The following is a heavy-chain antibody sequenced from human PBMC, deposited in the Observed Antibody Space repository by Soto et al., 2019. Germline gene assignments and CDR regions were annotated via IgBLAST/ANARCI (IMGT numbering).Heavy chain of an antibody. CDR3: VRQAGGASTPGDDY. D-gene: IGHD2-15*01. Sequence: QVQLVQSGAEVKKPGASVKVSCKASGYTFSAFDINWVRQATGQGLEWMGWVYPDTGDTAYKEKFQGRVSMTRDTSINTAYMELNSLTSDDTAVYYCVRQAGGASTPGDDYWGQGTLVTVSS. CDR2: VYPDTGDT. J-gene: IGHJ4*02. CDR1: GYTFSAFD. V-gene: IGHV1-8*01.